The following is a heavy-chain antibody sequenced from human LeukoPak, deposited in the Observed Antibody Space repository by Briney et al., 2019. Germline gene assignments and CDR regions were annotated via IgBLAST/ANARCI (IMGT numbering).Heavy chain of an antibody. J-gene: IGHJ3*02. CDR3: ARLTALAGHRGAFDI. V-gene: IGHV4-39*01. Sequence: PSETLSLTCNVSGGSIGGHTFYWDWIRQPPGKGLEWIATIYNGSTFYNPSLKSRVAISIDMSKSQFSLHLSSVTAADTAIYYCARLTALAGHRGAFDIWGPGTMVTVSS. CDR1: GGSIGGHTFY. D-gene: IGHD6-19*01. CDR2: IYNGST.